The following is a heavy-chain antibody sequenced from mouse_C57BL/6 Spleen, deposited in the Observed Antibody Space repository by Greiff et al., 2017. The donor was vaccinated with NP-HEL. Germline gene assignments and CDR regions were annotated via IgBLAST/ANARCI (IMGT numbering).Heavy chain of an antibody. CDR3: ARWYYDYDRWYFDV. CDR2: INPSNGGT. D-gene: IGHD2-4*01. V-gene: IGHV1-53*01. Sequence: QVQLQQPGTELVKPGASVKLSCKASGYTFTSYWMHWVKQRPGQGLEWIGNINPSNGGTNYNEKFKSKATLTVDKSSSTAYMQLSSLTSDDSAVYYCARWYYDYDRWYFDVWGTGTTVTVSS. CDR1: GYTFTSYW. J-gene: IGHJ1*03.